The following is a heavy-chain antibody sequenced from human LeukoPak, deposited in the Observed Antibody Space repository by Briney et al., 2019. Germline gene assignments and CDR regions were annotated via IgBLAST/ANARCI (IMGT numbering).Heavy chain of an antibody. CDR2: ISAYNGNT. J-gene: IGHJ3*02. V-gene: IGHV1-18*01. CDR3: ARERGYCSSSSCYTSDAFDI. CDR1: GYTFTSYG. D-gene: IGHD2-2*02. Sequence: GASVKVSCKASGYTFTSYGISWVRQAPGQGLEWMGWISAYNGNTNYAQKLQGRVTMTTDTSTSTAYMELRSLRSDDTAVYYCARERGYCSSSSCYTSDAFDIWGQGILVTVSS.